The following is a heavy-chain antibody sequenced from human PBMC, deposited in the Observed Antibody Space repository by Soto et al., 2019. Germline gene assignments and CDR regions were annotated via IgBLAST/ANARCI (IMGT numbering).Heavy chain of an antibody. J-gene: IGHJ4*02. CDR3: ACGYSGYVYFDY. V-gene: IGHV4-39*01. CDR1: SISSSSYY. D-gene: IGHD5-12*01. Sequence: SISSSSYYWGWIRQPPGKGLEWIGSIYYSGSTYYNPSLKSRVTISVDTSKNQFSLKLSSVTAADTAVYYCACGYSGYVYFDYWGQGTLVTVSS. CDR2: IYYSGST.